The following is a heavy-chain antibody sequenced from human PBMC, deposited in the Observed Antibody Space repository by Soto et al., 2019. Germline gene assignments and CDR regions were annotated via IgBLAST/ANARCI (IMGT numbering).Heavy chain of an antibody. D-gene: IGHD3-3*01. CDR3: ARDSALFGVVMPFDY. V-gene: IGHV3-48*01. CDR2: ISSSSSTI. CDR1: GFTFSSYS. Sequence: EVQLVESGGGLVQPGGSLRLSCAASGFTFSSYSMNWVRQAPGKGLEWVSYISSSSSTIYYADSVKGRFTISRDNAKNSLYLQMNSLRAEDTAVYYCARDSALFGVVMPFDYWGQGTLVTVSS. J-gene: IGHJ4*02.